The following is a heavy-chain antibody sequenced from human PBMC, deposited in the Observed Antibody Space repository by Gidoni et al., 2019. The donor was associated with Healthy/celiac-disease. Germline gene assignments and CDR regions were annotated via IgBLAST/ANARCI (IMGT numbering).Heavy chain of an antibody. V-gene: IGHV2-5*01. J-gene: IGHJ5*02. Sequence: QITLRESRPTLVRPTPTLTLTGTCSGFSLSTSGVGVGWIRQTPGKALEWLALIYWNDDKRYSPSLKSRHTITKDTSKNQVVLTKTNMDPVDTAPYYCAPRWAPTRRGYNWFDPWGQGTLVTVSS. CDR1: GFSLSTSGVG. CDR2: IYWNDDK. CDR3: APRWAPTRRGYNWFDP. D-gene: IGHD6-25*01.